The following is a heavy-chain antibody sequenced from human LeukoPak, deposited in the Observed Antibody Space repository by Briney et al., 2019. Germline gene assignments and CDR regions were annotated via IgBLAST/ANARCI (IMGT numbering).Heavy chain of an antibody. D-gene: IGHD3-10*01. CDR1: GGSINSYY. CDR3: ARVGGSGSYYRYYGMDV. CDR2: IYYSGST. Sequence: PSETLSLTCTVSGGSINSYYWSWIRQPPGKGLEWIGYIYYSGSTNYNPSLKSPVTISVDTSKNQFSLKLSSVTAADTAVYYCARVGGSGSYYRYYGMDVWGKGTTVTVSS. V-gene: IGHV4-59*01. J-gene: IGHJ6*04.